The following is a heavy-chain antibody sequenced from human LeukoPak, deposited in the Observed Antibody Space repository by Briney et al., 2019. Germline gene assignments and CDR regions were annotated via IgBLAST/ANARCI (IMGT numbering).Heavy chain of an antibody. V-gene: IGHV3-30*19. CDR2: ISYDGSDK. Sequence: GGSLRLSCAASGFTFSSYGMHWVRQAPGKGLEWVAVISYDGSDKYYADSVKGRFTISRDNSKNTLYLQMNSLRAEDTAVYYCAILGNGWFGELLSSFDYWGQGTLVTVSS. CDR3: AILGNGWFGELLSSFDY. J-gene: IGHJ4*02. D-gene: IGHD3-10*01. CDR1: GFTFSSYG.